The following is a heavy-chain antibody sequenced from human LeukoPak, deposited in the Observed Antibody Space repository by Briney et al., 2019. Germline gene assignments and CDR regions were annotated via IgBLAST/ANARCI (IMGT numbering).Heavy chain of an antibody. CDR1: GFTVSSNY. D-gene: IGHD4-23*01. Sequence: GGSLRLSCAASGFTVSSNYLSWVRQAPGKGLEWVSAISGSGGNTDYADSVKGRFTISRDKSKNTLYLQMNSLRADDTAVYYCAKDLLRWSFDYWGQGTLVTVSS. J-gene: IGHJ4*02. CDR3: AKDLLRWSFDY. CDR2: ISGSGGNT. V-gene: IGHV3-23*01.